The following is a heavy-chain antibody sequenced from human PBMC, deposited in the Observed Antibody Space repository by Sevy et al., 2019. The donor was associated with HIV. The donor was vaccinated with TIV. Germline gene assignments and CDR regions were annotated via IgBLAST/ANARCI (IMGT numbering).Heavy chain of an antibody. J-gene: IGHJ6*02. CDR1: GASVSSAGHY. Sequence: SETLSLTCTVSGASVSSAGHYWSWIRQPPGKGLEWIVYIFYSSNTNYNPSLKSRVTISVDTSKSQVSLQLTSVTAADTAVYYCARYCSSTSCSDYYAMDVWGPGTTVTVSS. V-gene: IGHV4-61*08. D-gene: IGHD2-2*01. CDR2: IFYSSNT. CDR3: ARYCSSTSCSDYYAMDV.